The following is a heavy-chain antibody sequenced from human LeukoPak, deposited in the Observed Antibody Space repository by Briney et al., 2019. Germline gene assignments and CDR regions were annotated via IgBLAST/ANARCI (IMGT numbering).Heavy chain of an antibody. D-gene: IGHD3-3*01. V-gene: IGHV1-58*02. Sequence: ASVKVSCKASGFTFTSSAMQWVRQARGQRLEWIGWIVVGSGNTNYAQKFQERVTITRGMSTSTAYMELSSLRSEDTAVYYCAAATYYDFWSGYSFDPWGQGTLVTVSS. CDR3: AAATYYDFWSGYSFDP. CDR1: GFTFTSSA. J-gene: IGHJ5*02. CDR2: IVVGSGNT.